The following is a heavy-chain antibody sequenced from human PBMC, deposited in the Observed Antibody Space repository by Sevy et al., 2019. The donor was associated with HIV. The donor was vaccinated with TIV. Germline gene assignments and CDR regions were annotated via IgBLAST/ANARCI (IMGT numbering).Heavy chain of an antibody. CDR3: ARGDGLFKWELLY. D-gene: IGHD1-26*01. CDR1: GGTFSSYS. Sequence: ASVKVSCKASGGTFSSYSISWVRQAPGQGLEWMGGIIPIFGTATYAQKFQGRVTLTADESTSTAYMELSSLRSEDTAVYYCARGDGLFKWELLYWGQGTLVTVSS. J-gene: IGHJ4*02. CDR2: IIPIFGTA. V-gene: IGHV1-69*13.